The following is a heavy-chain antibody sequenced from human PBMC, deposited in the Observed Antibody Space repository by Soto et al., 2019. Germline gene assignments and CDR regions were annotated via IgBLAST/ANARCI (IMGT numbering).Heavy chain of an antibody. CDR3: ARTKIAARPDVYYYYYYGMDV. CDR1: GFTFSSYG. V-gene: IGHV3-30*19. D-gene: IGHD6-6*01. Sequence: QVQLVESGGGVVQPGRSLRLSCAASGFTFSSYGMHWVRQAPGKGLEWVAVIWYDGSNKYYADSVKGRFTISRDNSKNTLYLQMNSLRAEDTAVYYCARTKIAARPDVYYYYYYGMDVWGQGTTVTVSS. CDR2: IWYDGSNK. J-gene: IGHJ6*02.